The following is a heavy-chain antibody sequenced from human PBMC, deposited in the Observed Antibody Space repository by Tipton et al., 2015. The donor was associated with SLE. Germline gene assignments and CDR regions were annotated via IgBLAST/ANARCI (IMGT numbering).Heavy chain of an antibody. CDR1: GYSISSGYY. CDR3: ARDEGSGWYLY. Sequence: TLSLTCAVSGYSISSGYYWGWIRQPPGKGLEWIGSMYHSGSTYYNPSLKSRVTILEDTSKNQFSLKLSSVTAADTAVYYCARDEGSGWYLYWGQGTLSPSPQ. J-gene: IGHJ4*02. CDR2: MYHSGST. D-gene: IGHD6-19*01. V-gene: IGHV4-38-2*02.